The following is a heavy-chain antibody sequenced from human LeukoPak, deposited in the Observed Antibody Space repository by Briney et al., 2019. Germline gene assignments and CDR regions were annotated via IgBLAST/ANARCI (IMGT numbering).Heavy chain of an antibody. CDR2: IYYSGST. CDR1: GGSISSYY. D-gene: IGHD3-22*01. V-gene: IGHV4-59*01. J-gene: IGHJ5*02. CDR3: ARETYYDSSGLLGVNWFDP. Sequence: SETLSLTCTVCGGSISSYYWSWIRQPPGKGLEWIGYIYYSGSTNYNPSLKSRVTVSVDTSKNQFSLKLSSVTAADTAVYYCARETYYDSSGLLGVNWFDPWGQGSLVTVSS.